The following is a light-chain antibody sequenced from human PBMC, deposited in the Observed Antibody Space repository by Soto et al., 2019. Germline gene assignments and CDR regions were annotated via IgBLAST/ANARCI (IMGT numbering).Light chain of an antibody. CDR3: QQKMTHPHA. Sequence: DIQMTQSPSTLSASVGDRVTITCRASQSTSTWLAWYQQRPGKTPKLLISEASKLESGVPSRYSGSGSGTEFNLTLCSLHPDDFATYYCQQKMTHPHAFRQGTKVDIK. CDR2: EAS. CDR1: QSTSTW. J-gene: IGKJ1*01. V-gene: IGKV1-5*03.